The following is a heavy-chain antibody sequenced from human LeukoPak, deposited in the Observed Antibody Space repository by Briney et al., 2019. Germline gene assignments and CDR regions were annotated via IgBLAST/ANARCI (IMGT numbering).Heavy chain of an antibody. D-gene: IGHD3-10*01. Sequence: SETLSLTCTVSGGSISSYYWSWIRQPPGRGLEWIGYIYYSGYTNYNPSLKSRVTISVDTSKNQFSLKPSSVTAADTAVYYCARTTTVRGTYYMDVWGKGTTVTISS. CDR1: GGSISSYY. CDR2: IYYSGYT. V-gene: IGHV4-59*01. J-gene: IGHJ6*03. CDR3: ARTTTVRGTYYMDV.